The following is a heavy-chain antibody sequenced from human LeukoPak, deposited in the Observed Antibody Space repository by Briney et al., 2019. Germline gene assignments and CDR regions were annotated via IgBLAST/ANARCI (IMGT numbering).Heavy chain of an antibody. CDR3: ARASIAARVGAFDI. D-gene: IGHD6-6*01. CDR2: IYTSGST. V-gene: IGHV4-61*02. Sequence: SQTLSLTCTVSGGSISSGSYYWSWIRQPAGKGLEWIGRIYTSGSTNYNPSLKSRVTISVDTSKNQFSLELSSVTAADTAVYYCARASIAARVGAFDIWGQGTMVTVSS. CDR1: GGSISSGSYY. J-gene: IGHJ3*02.